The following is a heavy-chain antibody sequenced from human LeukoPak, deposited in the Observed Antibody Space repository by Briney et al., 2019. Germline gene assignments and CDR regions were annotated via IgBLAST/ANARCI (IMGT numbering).Heavy chain of an antibody. J-gene: IGHJ2*01. CDR2: IIPLFNIT. CDR3: ARGIVRFGEIWYFDL. V-gene: IGHV1-69*01. Sequence: SVKVSCKASADTFYTFAFSWVRQAPGQGLEWMGGIIPLFNITKYAQKFQGRVTVIADGSTGTVYMELSSLTFEDTAVYYCARGIVRFGEIWYFDLWGPGTLVTVSS. D-gene: IGHD3-10*01. CDR1: ADTFYTFA.